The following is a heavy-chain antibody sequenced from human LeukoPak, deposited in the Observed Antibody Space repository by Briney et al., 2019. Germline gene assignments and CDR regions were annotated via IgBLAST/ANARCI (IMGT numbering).Heavy chain of an antibody. CDR3: ARGPSSGWFYYYYYMDV. D-gene: IGHD6-19*01. J-gene: IGHJ6*03. CDR2: MNPNSGNT. Sequence: GASVKVSCKASGYTFTSYGISWVRQATGQGLEWMGWMNPNSGNTGYAQKFQGRVTMTRNTSISTAYMELSSLRSEDAAVYYCARGPSSGWFYYYYYMDVWGKGTTVTVSS. V-gene: IGHV1-8*02. CDR1: GYTFTSYG.